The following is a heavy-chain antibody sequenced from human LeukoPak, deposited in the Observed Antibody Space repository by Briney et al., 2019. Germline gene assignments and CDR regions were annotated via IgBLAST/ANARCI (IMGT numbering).Heavy chain of an antibody. D-gene: IGHD3-10*01. CDR3: ARAYYYGSGSYGSWFDP. Sequence: KPSETLSLTCAVSGGSMSSSNWWSWVRQPPGKGLEWIGEIYHSGSTNYNPSLKSRVTISVDKSKNQFSLKLSSVTAADTAVYYCARAYYYGSGSYGSWFDPWGQGTLVTVSS. CDR1: GGSMSSSNW. V-gene: IGHV4-4*02. CDR2: IYHSGST. J-gene: IGHJ5*02.